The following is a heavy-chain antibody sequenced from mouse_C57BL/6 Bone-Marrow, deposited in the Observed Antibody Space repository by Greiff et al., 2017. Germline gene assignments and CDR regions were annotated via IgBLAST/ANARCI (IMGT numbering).Heavy chain of an antibody. Sequence: VQLQESGPGLVQPSQSLSITCTVSGFSFTSYGVHWVRQSPGKGLEWLGVIWSGGSTDYNAAFISRLSISKDNYKSQVFFKMNSLQADDTAIYYCASYYYGSSYVEFAYWGQGTLVTVSA. D-gene: IGHD1-1*01. CDR1: GFSFTSYG. CDR2: IWSGGST. V-gene: IGHV2-2*01. J-gene: IGHJ3*01. CDR3: ASYYYGSSYVEFAY.